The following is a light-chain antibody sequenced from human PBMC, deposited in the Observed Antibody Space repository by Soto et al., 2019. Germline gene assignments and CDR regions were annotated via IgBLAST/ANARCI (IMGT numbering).Light chain of an antibody. CDR3: LQHSDWPRT. J-gene: IGKJ1*01. CDR2: DAS. Sequence: EIVLTQSPATLSLSPGERATLSCRASENVYNYLAWYQQIPGQPPRLLIYDASNRAAGVPGRFSGTGSGTDFSLTNSSLEPEDFAVYYCLQHSDWPRTFGQGTKVEVK. CDR1: ENVYNY. V-gene: IGKV3-11*01.